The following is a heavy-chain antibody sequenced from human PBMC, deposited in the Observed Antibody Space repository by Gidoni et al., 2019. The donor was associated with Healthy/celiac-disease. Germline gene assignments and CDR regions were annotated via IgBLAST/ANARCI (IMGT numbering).Heavy chain of an antibody. V-gene: IGHV1-18*04. Sequence: QVQLVQSGAEGKKPGASVKVSCKAPGYTFTSYGISWVRQAPGQGLEWMGWISAYNSNTNYAQKLQGRVTMTTDTSTSTAYMELRSLRSDDTAVYYCARDRYSSSWYEGRGADPWGQGTLVTVSS. J-gene: IGHJ5*02. CDR1: GYTFTSYG. CDR3: ARDRYSSSWYEGRGADP. D-gene: IGHD6-13*01. CDR2: ISAYNSNT.